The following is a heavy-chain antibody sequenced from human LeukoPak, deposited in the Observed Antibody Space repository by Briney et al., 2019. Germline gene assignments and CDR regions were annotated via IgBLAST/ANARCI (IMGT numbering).Heavy chain of an antibody. V-gene: IGHV1-18*01. J-gene: IGHJ4*02. Sequence: ASVKLSRKASGYTFTIYGISWVRRAPGQGLEWVVWISAYNGNTNYAQKLQGRVTIPTDTSTSTAYLQLRSLRADDTAVYYCARIISGSRGYYFDYWGQGTLVTVSS. CDR3: ARIISGSRGYYFDY. CDR2: ISAYNGNT. D-gene: IGHD1-26*01. CDR1: GYTFTIYG.